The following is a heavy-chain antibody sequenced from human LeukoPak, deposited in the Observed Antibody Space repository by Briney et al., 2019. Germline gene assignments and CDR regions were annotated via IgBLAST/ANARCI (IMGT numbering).Heavy chain of an antibody. V-gene: IGHV3-11*01. Sequence: GGSLRLSCAASGFTFSDYYMSWIRQAPGKGLKWVSYISDTGNTKYYADSVKGRFTISRDNTKSSLSLQMNSLTAEDTAVYYCARARATTPDYWGQGTLVAVSS. J-gene: IGHJ4*02. CDR3: ARARATTPDY. D-gene: IGHD1-26*01. CDR1: GFTFSDYY. CDR2: ISDTGNTK.